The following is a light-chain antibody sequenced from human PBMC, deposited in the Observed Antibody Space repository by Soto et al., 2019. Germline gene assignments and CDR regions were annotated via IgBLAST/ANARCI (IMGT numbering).Light chain of an antibody. Sequence: EILLTQSPGTLSLSPGERATLSCRASQSVSSSYLAWYQQKPGQAPRLLIYGASSRATGIPDRFSGSGSGTDFTLTISRLEPEDFAVYYCQQYGSSPPLTLGGGTKVDIK. CDR3: QQYGSSPPLT. CDR1: QSVSSSY. J-gene: IGKJ4*01. CDR2: GAS. V-gene: IGKV3-20*01.